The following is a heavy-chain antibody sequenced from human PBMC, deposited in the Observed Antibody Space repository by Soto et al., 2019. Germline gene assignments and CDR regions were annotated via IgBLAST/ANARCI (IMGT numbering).Heavy chain of an antibody. CDR1: GGSISSGGYS. D-gene: IGHD3-3*01. Sequence: PSETLSLTCAASGGSISSGGYSWSWIRQPPGQGLEWIGYIYHSGSTYYNPSLKSRVTISVDRSKNQFSLKLSSVTAADTAVYYCAGTITIFGGFDPWGQGTLVTVSS. V-gene: IGHV4-30-2*01. J-gene: IGHJ5*02. CDR2: IYHSGST. CDR3: AGTITIFGGFDP.